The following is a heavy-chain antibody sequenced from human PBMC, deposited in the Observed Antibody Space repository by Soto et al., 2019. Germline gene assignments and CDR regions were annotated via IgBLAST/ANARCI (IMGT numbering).Heavy chain of an antibody. CDR2: ISYDGSNK. Sequence: QVQLVESGGGVVQPGRSLRLSCAASGFTFSSYGMHWVRQAPGKGLEWVAVISYDGSNKYYADSVKGRFTISRDNSKNTLYLQMNSLRAEDTAVYYCAKGYRGTYYYYYGMDVWGQGTTVTVSS. D-gene: IGHD5-18*01. J-gene: IGHJ6*02. CDR3: AKGYRGTYYYYYGMDV. CDR1: GFTFSSYG. V-gene: IGHV3-30*18.